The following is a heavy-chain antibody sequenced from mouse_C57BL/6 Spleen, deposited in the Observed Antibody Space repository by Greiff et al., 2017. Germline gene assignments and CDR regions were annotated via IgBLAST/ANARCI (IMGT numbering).Heavy chain of an antibody. Sequence: QVQLKQPGAELVRPGSSVKLSCKASGYTFTSYWMHWVKQRPIQGLEWIGNIDPSDSETHYNQKFKDKATLTVDKSSSTAYMQLSSLTSEDSAVYYCARGPYYYGSPYYFDYWGQGTTLTVSS. D-gene: IGHD1-1*01. J-gene: IGHJ2*01. V-gene: IGHV1-52*01. CDR2: IDPSDSET. CDR3: ARGPYYYGSPYYFDY. CDR1: GYTFTSYW.